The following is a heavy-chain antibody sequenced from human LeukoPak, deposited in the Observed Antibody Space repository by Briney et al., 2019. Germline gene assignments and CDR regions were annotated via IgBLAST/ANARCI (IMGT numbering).Heavy chain of an antibody. D-gene: IGHD3-10*01. Sequence: PSETLSLTCAVYGGSFSGYYWSWIRQPPGKGLEWIGYIYYSGSTNYNPSLKSRVTISVDTSKNQFSLKLSSVTAADTAVYYCARSMVRGVIINWFDPWGQGTLVTVSS. V-gene: IGHV4-59*01. CDR2: IYYSGST. CDR3: ARSMVRGVIINWFDP. J-gene: IGHJ5*02. CDR1: GGSFSGYY.